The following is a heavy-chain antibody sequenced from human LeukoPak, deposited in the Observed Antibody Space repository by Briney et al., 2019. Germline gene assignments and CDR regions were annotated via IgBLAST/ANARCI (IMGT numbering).Heavy chain of an antibody. D-gene: IGHD3-9*01. Sequence: GESLKISCKGSGYSFTSYWISWVRQMPGKGLEWMGRIDPSDSYTNYSPSFQGHVTISADKSISTAYLQWSSLKASGTAMYYCAGHTVDILTGQYDYWGQGTVVSVSS. CDR3: AGHTVDILTGQYDY. CDR1: GYSFTSYW. J-gene: IGHJ4*02. V-gene: IGHV5-10-1*01. CDR2: IDPSDSYT.